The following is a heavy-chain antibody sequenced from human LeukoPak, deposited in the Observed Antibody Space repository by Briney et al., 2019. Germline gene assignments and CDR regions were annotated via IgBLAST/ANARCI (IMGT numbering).Heavy chain of an antibody. CDR1: GFTFSSYA. D-gene: IGHD3-22*01. CDR2: ISGSGGST. V-gene: IGHV3-23*01. Sequence: QPGGSLRLSCAASGFTFSSYAMSWVRQAPGKGLEWVSAISGSGGSTYYADSGKGRFTISRDNSKNTLYLQMNSLRAEDTAVYYCAKEITMIVVVTDDYWGQGTLVTVSS. J-gene: IGHJ4*02. CDR3: AKEITMIVVVTDDY.